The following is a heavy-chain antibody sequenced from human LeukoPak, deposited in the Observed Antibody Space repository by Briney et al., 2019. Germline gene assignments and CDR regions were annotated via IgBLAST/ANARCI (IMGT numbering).Heavy chain of an antibody. V-gene: IGHV5-51*01. CDR2: ICPGDSDT. CDR3: ARQGISGYSSSWYEI. J-gene: IGHJ4*02. CDR1: GYRFTSYW. Sequence: GESLMISCKGSGYRFTSYWLGWVRPMPGEGLEWMGIICPGDSDTRYSPSFQGQVTISADKSISTAYLQESSLRASDTAMYHCARQGISGYSSSWYEIWGQGTLVTVSS. D-gene: IGHD6-13*01.